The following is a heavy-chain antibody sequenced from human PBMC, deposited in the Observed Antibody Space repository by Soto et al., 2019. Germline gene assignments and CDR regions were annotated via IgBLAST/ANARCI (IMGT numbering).Heavy chain of an antibody. CDR3: SSVHTSDKGPDD. CDR1: AVSECTFSDQY. J-gene: IGHJ1*01. V-gene: IGHV3-72*01. CDR2: SRNRVNSFST. D-gene: IGHD6-19*01. Sequence: GGSLRLSCAVSAVSECTFSDQYMDWVREAPGKGLEWVGRSRNRVNSFSTAYAASVQGRFTISRDDSKNTVYLQMNSLKSEDTAVYYCSSVHTSDKGPDDWGQGTPFAVSS.